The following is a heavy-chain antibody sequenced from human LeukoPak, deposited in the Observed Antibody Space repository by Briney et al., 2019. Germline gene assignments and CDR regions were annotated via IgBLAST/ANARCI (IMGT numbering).Heavy chain of an antibody. J-gene: IGHJ3*02. CDR2: IYHSGNT. Sequence: SETLSLTCTVSGYSISSGYYWGWIRQPPGKGLEWIGSIYHSGNTYYNPSLKSRVTISVDTSKNQFSLKLSYVTAADTAVYYCARDRLHCSSTSCYIIWGQGTMVTVSS. D-gene: IGHD2-2*02. CDR3: ARDRLHCSSTSCYII. V-gene: IGHV4-38-2*02. CDR1: GYSISSGYY.